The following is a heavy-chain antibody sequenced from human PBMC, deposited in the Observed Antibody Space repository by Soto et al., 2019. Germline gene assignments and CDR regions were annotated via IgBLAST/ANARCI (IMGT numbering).Heavy chain of an antibody. J-gene: IGHJ4*02. V-gene: IGHV3-64D*08. CDR3: LKPYAD. D-gene: IGHD2-2*01. CDR1: GFTFSSNV. Sequence: GSLRLSCSASGFTFSSNVMHWVRQAPGKGLEYVSAISSTGGSTYYTDSVKGRFTISRDNSKNTLYLQMSSLTVEDTAVYYCLKPYADWGQGTLVTVSS. CDR2: ISSTGGST.